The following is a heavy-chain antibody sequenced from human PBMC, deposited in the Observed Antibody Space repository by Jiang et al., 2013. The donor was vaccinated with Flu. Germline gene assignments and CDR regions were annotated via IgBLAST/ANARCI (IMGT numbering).Heavy chain of an antibody. V-gene: IGHV1-18*01. CDR1: GYTFTTYG. CDR2: ISAYNGNT. J-gene: IGHJ6*02. CDR3: ARAPTGVHPVTTSVGSFYYYGLDV. Sequence: SGAEVKKPGASVKVSCKASGYTFTTYGITWVRQAPGQGLEWMGWISAYNGNTHYVQKFQGRVTMTTDTSTSTAYMELRNLRSDDTAMYYCARAPTGVHPVTTSVGSFYYYGLDVWGQ. D-gene: IGHD4-17*01.